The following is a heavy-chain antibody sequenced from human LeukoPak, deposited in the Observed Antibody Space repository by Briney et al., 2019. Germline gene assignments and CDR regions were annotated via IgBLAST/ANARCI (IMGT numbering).Heavy chain of an antibody. CDR2: TNSDGSST. Sequence: GGSLRLSCAVSGFTFSGHWMFWVRQAPGKGLVWVSSTNSDGSSTGYTDSVKGRFTVSRDNAKNTLYLQMNSLRAEDTAVYYCARGSSWIWFDPWGQGTLVTVSS. CDR3: ARGSSWIWFDP. J-gene: IGHJ5*02. CDR1: GFTFSGHW. V-gene: IGHV3-74*01. D-gene: IGHD6-13*01.